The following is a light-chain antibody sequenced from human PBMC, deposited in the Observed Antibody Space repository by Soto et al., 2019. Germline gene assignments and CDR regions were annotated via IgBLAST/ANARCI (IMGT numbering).Light chain of an antibody. CDR2: GAS. J-gene: IGKJ2*01. Sequence: EIVLTQSPGTLSLSPGERATLSCRASQSVSSSYLAWYQQKPGQDPRLLIYGASSRATGIPDRFSGSGSGTDFTLTISRLEPEDFAVYYCQQYGSSLFMYTFGQGTKLEIK. V-gene: IGKV3-20*01. CDR3: QQYGSSLFMYT. CDR1: QSVSSSY.